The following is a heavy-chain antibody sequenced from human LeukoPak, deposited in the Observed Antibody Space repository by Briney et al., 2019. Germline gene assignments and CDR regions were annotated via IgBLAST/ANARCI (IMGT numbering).Heavy chain of an antibody. CDR2: ISGSGGST. V-gene: IGHV3-23*01. CDR3: AKDLSVVVVAASDY. Sequence: PGGSLRLSCAASGFTFSSYAMSWVRQAPGKGPEWVSAISGSGGSTYYADSVKGRFTISRDNSKNTLYLQMNSLRAEDTAVYYCAKDLSVVVVAASDYWGQGTLVTVSS. CDR1: GFTFSSYA. J-gene: IGHJ4*02. D-gene: IGHD2-15*01.